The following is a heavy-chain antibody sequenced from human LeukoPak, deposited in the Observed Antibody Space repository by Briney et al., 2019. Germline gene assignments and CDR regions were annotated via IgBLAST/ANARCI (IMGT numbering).Heavy chain of an antibody. J-gene: IGHJ6*04. Sequence: PGGSLRLSCAASGFTFSSYEMNWVRQAPGKGLEWVSYISSSGSTIYYADSVNGRFTISRDNAKNSLYLQMNSLRAEDTAVYYCARAGYCSSTSCPSHYYYGMDVWGKGTAVTVSS. CDR3: ARAGYCSSTSCPSHYYYGMDV. D-gene: IGHD2-2*01. V-gene: IGHV3-48*03. CDR2: ISSSGSTI. CDR1: GFTFSSYE.